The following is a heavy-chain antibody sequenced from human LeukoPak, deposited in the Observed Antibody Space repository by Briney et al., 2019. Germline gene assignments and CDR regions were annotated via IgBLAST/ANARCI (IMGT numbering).Heavy chain of an antibody. V-gene: IGHV4-59*01. D-gene: IGHD3-22*01. Sequence: PSETLSLTCTVSGGSISSYYWSWIRQPPGKGLEWIGYIYYSGSTYYNTSLRSRVTISVDTSKNQFSLKLSSVTAADTAVYYCARSSEGRYYYDSSGFSYYYYYMDVWGKGTTVTISS. CDR2: IYYSGST. CDR1: GGSISSYY. CDR3: ARSSEGRYYYDSSGFSYYYYYMDV. J-gene: IGHJ6*03.